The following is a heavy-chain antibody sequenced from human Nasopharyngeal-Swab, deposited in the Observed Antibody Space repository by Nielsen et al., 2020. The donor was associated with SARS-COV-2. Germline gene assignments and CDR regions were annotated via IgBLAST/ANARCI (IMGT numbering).Heavy chain of an antibody. CDR3: ARHERYGDYYYYGMDV. V-gene: IGHV4-59*08. CDR1: GGSISSYH. J-gene: IGHJ6*02. D-gene: IGHD4-17*01. CDR2: IYYSGST. Sequence: SETLSLTCTVSGGSISSYHWSWIRQPPGKGLEWIGYIYYSGSTNYNPSLKSRVTISVDTSKNQFSLKLSSVTAADTAVYYCARHERYGDYYYYGMDVWGQGTTVTVSS.